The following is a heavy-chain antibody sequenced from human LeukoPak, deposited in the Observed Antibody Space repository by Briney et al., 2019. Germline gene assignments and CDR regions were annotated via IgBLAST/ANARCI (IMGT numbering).Heavy chain of an antibody. J-gene: IGHJ4*02. D-gene: IGHD2-15*01. Sequence: SETLSLTCTVSGGSISSSSYYWGWIRQPPGKGLEWIGSIYYSGSTYYNPSLKSRVTISVDTSKNQFSLKLSSVTAADTAVYYCARQKGMLRIFDYWGQGTLVTVSS. CDR3: ARQKGMLRIFDY. V-gene: IGHV4-39*01. CDR2: IYYSGST. CDR1: GGSISSSSYY.